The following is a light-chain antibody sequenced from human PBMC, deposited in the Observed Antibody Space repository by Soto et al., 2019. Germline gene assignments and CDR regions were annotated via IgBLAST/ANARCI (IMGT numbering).Light chain of an antibody. CDR2: GAS. Sequence: EILLAHSPGTLSLSPGERATLSCRASQSVSSSYLAWYQQKPGQAPRLLIYGASSRATGIPDRFSGSGSGTDFTLTISRMEPENLAVYYCQQYDSSPKTFGQGTKVDIK. J-gene: IGKJ1*01. V-gene: IGKV3-20*01. CDR3: QQYDSSPKT. CDR1: QSVSSSY.